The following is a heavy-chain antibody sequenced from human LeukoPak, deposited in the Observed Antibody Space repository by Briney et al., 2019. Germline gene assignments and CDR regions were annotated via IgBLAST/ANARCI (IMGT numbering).Heavy chain of an antibody. CDR3: ARDTSYDFWSDPTELFDI. CDR1: GYTFTSYG. D-gene: IGHD3-3*01. V-gene: IGHV1-18*01. J-gene: IGHJ3*02. Sequence: ASVKVSCKTSGYTFTSYGISWVRQAPGQGLEWMGWISAHNGNRKYVEKIQGRVTMTTDTSTSTAYMELRSLRSDDTAVYYCARDTSYDFWSDPTELFDIWGQGTMVTVST. CDR2: ISAHNGNR.